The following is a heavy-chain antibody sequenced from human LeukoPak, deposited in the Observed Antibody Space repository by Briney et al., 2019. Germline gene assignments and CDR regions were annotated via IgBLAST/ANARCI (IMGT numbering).Heavy chain of an antibody. D-gene: IGHD6-25*01. Sequence: ASVKVSCKASGYTFTGYYMHWVRQAPGQGLEWMGIINPSGGSTSYAQKFQGRVTMTRDMSTSTVYMELSSLRSEDTAVYYCARDSSGGVYYYYYMDVWGKGTTVTVSS. CDR2: INPSGGST. J-gene: IGHJ6*03. CDR3: ARDSSGGVYYYYYMDV. V-gene: IGHV1-46*01. CDR1: GYTFTGYY.